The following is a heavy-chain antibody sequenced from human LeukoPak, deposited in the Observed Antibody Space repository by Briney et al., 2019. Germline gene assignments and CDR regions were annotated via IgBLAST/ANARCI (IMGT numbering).Heavy chain of an antibody. J-gene: IGHJ4*02. D-gene: IGHD3-3*02. V-gene: IGHV3-15*01. Sequence: GGSLRLSRAASGFTITNARMGWVRQAPGKGLEWVGLIKSKIDGGTTDFAAPVKGRFTISIDDSKHTLYLQMNSLKSEDTGVYYCTTGYGHSDFDYWGQGTLVPVSS. CDR2: IKSKIDGGTT. CDR3: TTGYGHSDFDY. CDR1: GFTITNAR.